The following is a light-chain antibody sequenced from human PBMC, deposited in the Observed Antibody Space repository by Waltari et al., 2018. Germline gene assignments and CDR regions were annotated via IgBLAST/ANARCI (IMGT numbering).Light chain of an antibody. Sequence: DIQMTQSPSTLSASVGDGVTITCRASQSISSWLAWYQQKPGKAPKLLIYKASSLETGVPSRFSGSGFGTEFTLTISSLQPEDFATYYCQQYNSNSYTFGQGTKLEIK. CDR2: KAS. CDR3: QQYNSNSYT. CDR1: QSISSW. V-gene: IGKV1-5*03. J-gene: IGKJ2*01.